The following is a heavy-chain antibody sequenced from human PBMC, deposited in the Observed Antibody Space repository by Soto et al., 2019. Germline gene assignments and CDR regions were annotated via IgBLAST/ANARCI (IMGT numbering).Heavy chain of an antibody. D-gene: IGHD1-7*01. V-gene: IGHV4-31*03. CDR1: GGSISSGGYY. CDR3: ARPRITGTYDAFDI. Sequence: TSETLSLTCTVSGGSISSGGYYWSWIRQHPGKGLEWIGYIYYSGSTYYNPSLKSRVTISVDTSKNQFSLKLSSVTAADTAVYYGARPRITGTYDAFDIWGQGTMVT. J-gene: IGHJ3*02. CDR2: IYYSGST.